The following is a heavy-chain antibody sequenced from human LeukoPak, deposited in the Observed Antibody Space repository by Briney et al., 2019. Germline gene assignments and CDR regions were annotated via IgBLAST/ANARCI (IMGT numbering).Heavy chain of an antibody. J-gene: IGHJ4*02. CDR2: IDWDDDK. D-gene: IGHD3-22*01. V-gene: IGHV2-70*01. CDR1: GFSLRTSGMC. CDR3: ARMPSITMIDH. Sequence: SGPALMNPTQPLTLTYTFSGFSLRTSGMCVSWIRQPPGKALEWLTLIDWDDDKYYSTSLKTRLPISKDSSKNQVVLTMTNMDPVDTATYYCARMPSITMIDHWGQGTLVTVSS.